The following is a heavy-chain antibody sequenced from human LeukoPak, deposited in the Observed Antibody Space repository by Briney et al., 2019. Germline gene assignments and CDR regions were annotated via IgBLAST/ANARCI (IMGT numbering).Heavy chain of an antibody. CDR1: GGSISSVGYY. CDR2: IHNTRNT. J-gene: IGHJ4*02. V-gene: IGHV4-39*01. D-gene: IGHD3-10*01. CDR3: AKSYRGVPHDY. Sequence: SETLSLTCTVSGGSISSVGYYWGWIRQPPGKGLEWVATIHNTRNTNYNPSLKSRVTIYIDTSTNQIYLRLSSVTAADTAVYYCAKSYRGVPHDYWGQGTLVTVSS.